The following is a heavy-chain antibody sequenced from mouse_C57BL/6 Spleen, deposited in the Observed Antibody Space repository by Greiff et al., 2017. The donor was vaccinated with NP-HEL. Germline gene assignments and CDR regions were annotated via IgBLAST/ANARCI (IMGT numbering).Heavy chain of an antibody. CDR1: GYAFSSSW. Sequence: QVQLQQSGPELVKPGASVKISCKASGYAFSSSWMNWVKQRPGKGLEWIGRIYPGDGDTNYNGKFKGKATLTADKSSSTAYMQLSSLTSEDSAVYFCARVPLLLRNYFDYWGQGTTLTVSS. D-gene: IGHD1-1*01. CDR2: IYPGDGDT. V-gene: IGHV1-82*01. J-gene: IGHJ2*01. CDR3: ARVPLLLRNYFDY.